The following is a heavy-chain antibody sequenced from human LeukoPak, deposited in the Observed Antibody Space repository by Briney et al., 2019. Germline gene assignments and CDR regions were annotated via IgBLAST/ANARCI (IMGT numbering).Heavy chain of an antibody. V-gene: IGHV3-21*01. Sequence: GGSLRLSCAASGFTLSDYHMNWFRQAPGKGLGWLSSIPTISHYIYYAGAVRGRFTISRDNAKNSLYLQMNSLRGEDTAVYYCARSGGPGTYHQLRYNWFDPWGQGTLVTVSS. CDR3: ARSGGPGTYHQLRYNWFDP. D-gene: IGHD3-10*01. CDR2: IPTISHYI. J-gene: IGHJ5*02. CDR1: GFTLSDYH.